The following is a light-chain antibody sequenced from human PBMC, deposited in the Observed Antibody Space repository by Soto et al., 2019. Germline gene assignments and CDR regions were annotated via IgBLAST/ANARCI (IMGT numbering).Light chain of an antibody. CDR3: QHYGTSLWT. J-gene: IGKJ1*01. CDR2: GAS. V-gene: IGKV3-20*01. Sequence: EIMLTQSPGTLSLSPGERATLSCRASQSVSSSFLAWYQQKPAQAPRLLIYGASIRATSIPDRFSGSGSGTDFTLTISRLEPEDFAMYLGQHYGTSLWTFGQGTKVEIK. CDR1: QSVSSSF.